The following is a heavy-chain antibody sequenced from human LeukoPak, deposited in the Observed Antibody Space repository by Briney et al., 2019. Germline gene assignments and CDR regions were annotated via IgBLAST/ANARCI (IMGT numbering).Heavy chain of an antibody. J-gene: IGHJ4*02. D-gene: IGHD3-22*01. CDR3: VKDDSYYYDSSGRDS. CDR1: GFTFSSYA. Sequence: GGSLRLSCTASGFTFSSYAMNWVRQAPGKGLEWVSVIYSGGSTYYADSVKGRFAISRDNSKNTLYLQMSSLRAEDTAVYYCVKDDSYYYDSSGRDSWGQGTLVTVSS. CDR2: IYSGGST. V-gene: IGHV3-66*02.